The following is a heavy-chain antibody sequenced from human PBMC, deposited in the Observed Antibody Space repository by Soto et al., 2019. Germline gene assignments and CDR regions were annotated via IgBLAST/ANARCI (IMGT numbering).Heavy chain of an antibody. CDR2: ISSSSSTI. CDR3: ARDKGRSPLDY. J-gene: IGHJ4*02. CDR1: GLTFSSYS. Sequence: GGSLRLSCAASGLTFSSYSMNWVRQAPGKGLEWVSYISSSSSTIYYADSVKGRFTISRDNAKNSLYLQMNSLRAEDTAVYYYARDKGRSPLDYWGQGTLVTVSS. V-gene: IGHV3-48*01. D-gene: IGHD2-15*01.